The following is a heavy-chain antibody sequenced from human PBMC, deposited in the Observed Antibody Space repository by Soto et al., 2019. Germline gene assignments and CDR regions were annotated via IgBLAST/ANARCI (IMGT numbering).Heavy chain of an antibody. CDR1: GFTVSSNY. CDR2: IYSGGST. CDR3: ARSGSWYSFFDY. J-gene: IGHJ4*02. D-gene: IGHD2-15*01. Sequence: GGSLRLSCAASGFTVSSNYMSWVHQAPGKGLEWVSVIYSGGSTYYADSVKGRFTISRDNSKNTLYLQMNSLRAEDTAVYYCARSGSWYSFFDYWGQGTLVTVSS. V-gene: IGHV3-66*01.